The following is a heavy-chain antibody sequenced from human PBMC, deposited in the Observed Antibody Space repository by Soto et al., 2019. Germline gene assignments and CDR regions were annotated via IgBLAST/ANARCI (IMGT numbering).Heavy chain of an antibody. D-gene: IGHD4-17*01. CDR3: ARDLLRRYDY. Sequence: PGGSLRLFCAASGFTVSSNYMSWVRQAPGKGLEWVSVIYSGGSTYYADSVKGRFTISRDNSKNTLYLQMNSLRAEDTAVYYCARDLLRRYDYWGQGTLVTVSS. V-gene: IGHV3-66*01. J-gene: IGHJ4*02. CDR1: GFTVSSNY. CDR2: IYSGGST.